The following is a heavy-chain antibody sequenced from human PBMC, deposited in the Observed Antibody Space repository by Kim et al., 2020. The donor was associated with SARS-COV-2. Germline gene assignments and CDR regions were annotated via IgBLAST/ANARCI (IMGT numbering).Heavy chain of an antibody. V-gene: IGHV4-39*07. D-gene: IGHD6-6*01. CDR3: ARLVEYSSAHFDY. Sequence: YNPSLKSRVTISVTTSKNQFSLKLSSVTAADTAVYYCARLVEYSSAHFDYWGQGTLVTVSS. J-gene: IGHJ4*02.